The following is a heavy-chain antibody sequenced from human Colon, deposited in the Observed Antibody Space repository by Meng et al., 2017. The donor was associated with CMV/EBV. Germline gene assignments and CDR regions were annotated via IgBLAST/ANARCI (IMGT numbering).Heavy chain of an antibody. D-gene: IGHD2-2*01. CDR2: ISDSLYT. J-gene: IGHJ5*02. V-gene: IGHV3-23*01. CDR1: GFVFSDYA. Sequence: GESLKISCAASGFVFSDYAMTWVRQAPGKGLEWVSVISDSLYTNYGDPVKGRFTISRDNSKNQVVLTMTNMNPVDTATYYCAHRRDIVVVPAAIRMNWFDHWGQGTLVTVSS. CDR3: AHRRDIVVVPAAIRMNWFDH.